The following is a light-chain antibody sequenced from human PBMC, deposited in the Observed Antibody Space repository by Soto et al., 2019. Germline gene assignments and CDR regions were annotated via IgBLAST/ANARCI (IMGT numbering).Light chain of an antibody. J-gene: IGKJ5*01. Sequence: ETVLTQSPGTLSLSPGERATLSCRASQSVSSNLAWYQQKPGQAPRLLIYGASTRATGIPARFSGSGSGTEFTLTISSLQSEDFAVYYCQQYHNWPITFGQGTRLEI. CDR3: QQYHNWPIT. CDR1: QSVSSN. V-gene: IGKV3-15*01. CDR2: GAS.